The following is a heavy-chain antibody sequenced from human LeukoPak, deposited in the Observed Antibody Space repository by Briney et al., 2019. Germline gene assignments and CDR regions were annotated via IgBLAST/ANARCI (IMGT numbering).Heavy chain of an antibody. J-gene: IGHJ6*02. CDR2: IKQDGREK. V-gene: IGHV3-7*01. D-gene: IGHD3-9*01. Sequence: PGGSLRLSCAASGFTFSSYWMSWVRQAPGKGLEWVANIKQDGREKYYVDSVKGRFTISRDNAKNSLYLQMNSLRAEDTAVYYCARDRGLRYFDWLLELYGMDVWGQGTTVTVSS. CDR3: ARDRGLRYFDWLLELYGMDV. CDR1: GFTFSSYW.